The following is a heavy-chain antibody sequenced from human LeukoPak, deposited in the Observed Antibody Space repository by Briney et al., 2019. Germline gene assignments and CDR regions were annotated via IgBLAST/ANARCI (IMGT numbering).Heavy chain of an antibody. CDR3: ARGSTYYDSSGQVPFDY. Sequence: GGSLRVSCAASGFTFSSYAMSWVRQAPGKGLEWVSAISGSGGSTYYADSVKGRFTISRDNSKNTLYLQMNSLRAEDTAVYYCARGSTYYDSSGQVPFDYWGQGTLVTVSS. V-gene: IGHV3-23*01. D-gene: IGHD3-22*01. CDR1: GFTFSSYA. CDR2: ISGSGGST. J-gene: IGHJ4*02.